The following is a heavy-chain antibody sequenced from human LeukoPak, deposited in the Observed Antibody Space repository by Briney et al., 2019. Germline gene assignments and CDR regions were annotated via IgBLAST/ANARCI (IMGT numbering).Heavy chain of an antibody. CDR2: IYHTGSN. D-gene: IGHD2-2*01. CDR3: ARANFLHCSSTSCLFDY. Sequence: SQTLSLTCAVSGDSINSGGYSWSWIRQPPGKGLEWIGYIYHTGSNFYNPSLKGRATISEDRSKNQFSLKLTSVTAADTAVYYCARANFLHCSSTSCLFDYWGQGTLVTVSS. J-gene: IGHJ4*02. V-gene: IGHV4-30-2*01. CDR1: GDSINSGGYS.